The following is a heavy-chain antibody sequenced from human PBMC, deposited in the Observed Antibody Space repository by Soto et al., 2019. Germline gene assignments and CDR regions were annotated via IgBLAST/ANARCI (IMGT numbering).Heavy chain of an antibody. CDR2: IYYSGST. CDR3: ARLQLFCSSTSCNRGVTDY. V-gene: IGHV4-39*01. Sequence: SETLSLTCTVSGVTISSSSYYWGWIRQPPGKGLEWIGSIYYSGSTYYNPSLKSRVTISVDTSKNQFSLKLSSVTAADTAVYYCARLQLFCSSTSCNRGVTDYWGQGTLVTVSS. CDR1: GVTISSSSYY. D-gene: IGHD2-2*02. J-gene: IGHJ4*02.